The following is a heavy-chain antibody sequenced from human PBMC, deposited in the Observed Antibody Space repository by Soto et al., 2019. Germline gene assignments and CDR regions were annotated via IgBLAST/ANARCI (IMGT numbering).Heavy chain of an antibody. CDR3: ARFGMDTTILTNRFDP. V-gene: IGHV4-59*01. CDR1: GYSISNYY. Sequence: SEALSLPCPVSGYSISNYYWTWIRQPPGKGLEWIGDIYYSGSTNYNPSLKSRVTISVDTSKNQFSLKVKSVTAADTAVYYCARFGMDTTILTNRFDPWGQGILATVS. CDR2: IYYSGST. D-gene: IGHD5-18*01. J-gene: IGHJ5*02.